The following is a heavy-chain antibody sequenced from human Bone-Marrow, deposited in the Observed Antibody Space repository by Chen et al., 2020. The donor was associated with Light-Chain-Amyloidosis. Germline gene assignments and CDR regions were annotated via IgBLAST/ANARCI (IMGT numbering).Heavy chain of an antibody. CDR1: GYTFPNYW. D-gene: IGHD5-12*01. V-gene: IGHV5-51*01. Sequence: ELQLEQSGPEVKKPGESLKISCKGSGYTFPNYWHGWVRQMPGKGLEWMGVIYPDDSDARYSPSFEGQVTISTDKSITTAYLQWRSLKASDTAMYYCARRRDGYNFDYWGQGTLVTVSS. CDR2: IYPDDSDA. CDR3: ARRRDGYNFDY. J-gene: IGHJ4*02.